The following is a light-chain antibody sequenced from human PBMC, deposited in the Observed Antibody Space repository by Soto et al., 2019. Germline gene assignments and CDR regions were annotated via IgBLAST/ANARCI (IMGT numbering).Light chain of an antibody. CDR2: EDG. CDR3: CAYAGRSTLV. Sequence: QSALTQPASVSGSPGQSITISCTGTTSDVGNYDLVSWYQQHPGKAPKLMIYEDGKRPSGVSNRFSGSKSGNTASLTISGLQAEDEADYYCCAYAGRSTLVFGGGTKVTVL. J-gene: IGLJ2*01. V-gene: IGLV2-23*01. CDR1: TSDVGNYDL.